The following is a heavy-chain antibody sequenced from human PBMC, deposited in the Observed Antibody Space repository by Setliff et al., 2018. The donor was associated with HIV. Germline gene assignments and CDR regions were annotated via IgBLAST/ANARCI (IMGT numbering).Heavy chain of an antibody. D-gene: IGHD2-8*01. CDR3: ARESPDGLDY. Sequence: SETLSLTCAVYGGSFSGYYWSWIRQPPGKGLEWIGEINHSGSTNYNPSLKSRVTISEDTSKNQFSLKVNSVTAADTAMYFCARESPDGLDYWGQGTLVTVS. J-gene: IGHJ4*02. V-gene: IGHV4-34*01. CDR2: INHSGST. CDR1: GGSFSGYY.